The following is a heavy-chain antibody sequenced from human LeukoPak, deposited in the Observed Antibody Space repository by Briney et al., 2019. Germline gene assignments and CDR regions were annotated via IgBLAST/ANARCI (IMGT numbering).Heavy chain of an antibody. Sequence: GGSLRLSCAASGFTFSNAWMSWVRQAPGKGLEWVGRIKSKTDGGTADYAAPVKGRFTISRDDSKNALYLQMNSLKTEDTALYYCTSSQDSAYLCAFDIWGQGTMVTVSS. CDR2: IKSKTDGGTA. CDR3: TSSQDSAYLCAFDI. V-gene: IGHV3-15*01. D-gene: IGHD3-22*01. J-gene: IGHJ3*02. CDR1: GFTFSNAW.